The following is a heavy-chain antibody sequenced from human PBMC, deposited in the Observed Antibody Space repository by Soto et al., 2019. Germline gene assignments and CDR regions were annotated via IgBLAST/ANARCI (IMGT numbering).Heavy chain of an antibody. J-gene: IGHJ5*02. CDR1: GFSLSTSGVG. Sequence: SGPTLEPTHTLTLTCTFSGFSLSTSGVGVGWIRQPPGKALEWLALIYWNDDKRYSPSLKSRLTITKDTSKNQVVLTMTNMDPVDTATYYCAHSRLVYDFWSGYSEGHNWFDPWGQGTLVTVSS. D-gene: IGHD3-3*01. V-gene: IGHV2-5*01. CDR3: AHSRLVYDFWSGYSEGHNWFDP. CDR2: IYWNDDK.